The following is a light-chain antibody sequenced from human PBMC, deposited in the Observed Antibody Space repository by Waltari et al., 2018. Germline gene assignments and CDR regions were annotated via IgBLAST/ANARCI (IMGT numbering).Light chain of an antibody. CDR3: SSHTTRSLLGV. V-gene: IGLV2-14*03. CDR1: SHDVVHFNY. CDR2: DVT. Sequence: QSVLTQPASVSGSPGQSLTISCTGSSHDVVHFNYLAWYQQHPDKAPKLILFDVTTRASGVSSRFSGSKSANTASLTISGLQAEDEAFYYCSSHTTRSLLGVFGGGTKLTVL. J-gene: IGLJ3*02.